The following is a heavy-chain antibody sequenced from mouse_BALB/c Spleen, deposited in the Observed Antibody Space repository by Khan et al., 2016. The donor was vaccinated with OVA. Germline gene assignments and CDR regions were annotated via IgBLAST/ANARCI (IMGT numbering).Heavy chain of an antibody. J-gene: IGHJ2*01. CDR2: IWAGGST. CDR1: GFSLTSYG. Sequence: QVQLKESGPGPVAPSPSLSITCTVSGFSLTSYGVHWVRQPPGKGLEWLGVIWAGGSTNFNSAHMSRLSISKDNSKSQVFLKMNSLQTDDTAMYYCARREDIWGQGTTLTVSS. CDR3: ARREDI. D-gene: IGHD1-3*01. V-gene: IGHV2-9*02.